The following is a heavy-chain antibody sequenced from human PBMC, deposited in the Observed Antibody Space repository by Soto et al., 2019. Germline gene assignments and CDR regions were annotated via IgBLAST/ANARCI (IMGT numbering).Heavy chain of an antibody. Sequence: VQLVQSGGEVKRPGTSVKVSCEASGYSFANYGITWVRQAPGQGLEWMGWISGYNSNTNYAQKFEGSVTMTKDTTKSTAYLEVRSLRCDDTAVYYCGRERQWEPVLYWGQGTPVTVSS. CDR2: ISGYNSNT. CDR1: GYSFANYG. V-gene: IGHV1-18*01. D-gene: IGHD1-26*01. J-gene: IGHJ4*02. CDR3: GRERQWEPVLY.